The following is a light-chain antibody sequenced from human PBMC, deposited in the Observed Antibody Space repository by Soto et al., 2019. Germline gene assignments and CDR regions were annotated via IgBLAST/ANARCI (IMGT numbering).Light chain of an antibody. CDR1: QSVSSNY. V-gene: IGKV3-20*01. Sequence: EIVVTHSPSTLSLSPGARSTLSCRAGQSVSSNYLAWYQQKPGQSPRLLIYGASSRATGIPERLSGSGYGTDFTITISRMQPEDFEVYYCQQYGSYKITFGQGTRLEIK. CDR2: GAS. CDR3: QQYGSYKIT. J-gene: IGKJ5*01.